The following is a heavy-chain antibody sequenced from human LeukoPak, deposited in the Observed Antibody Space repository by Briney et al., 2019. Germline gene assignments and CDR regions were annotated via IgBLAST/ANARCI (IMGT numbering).Heavy chain of an antibody. CDR3: ARGGYSGSYYRFS. CDR2: TSKDGSDT. D-gene: IGHD6-25*01. CDR1: GFTFSDYW. J-gene: IGHJ4*02. V-gene: IGHV3-74*01. Sequence: PGGSLRLSCAASGFTFSDYWMHWVRQGPGKGPEWLSRTSKDGSDTFYADAAKGRFTASRDNAKNTVYLQVTNVRPDDTAAYYCARGGYSGSYYRFSWGQGTVVTVAS.